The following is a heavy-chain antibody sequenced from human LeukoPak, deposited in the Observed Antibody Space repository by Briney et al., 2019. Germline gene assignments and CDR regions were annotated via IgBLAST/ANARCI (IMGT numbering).Heavy chain of an antibody. CDR3: ARGGYDSSGYRYFDY. D-gene: IGHD3-22*01. CDR1: GGSISSGGYS. CDR2: IYHSGST. J-gene: IGHJ4*02. V-gene: IGHV4-30-2*01. Sequence: SETLSLTCAVSGGSISSGGYSWSWIRQPPGKGLEWIGYIYHSGSTYYNPSLKSRVTISVDRSKNQFSLKLSSVTAADTAVYYCARGGYDSSGYRYFDYWGQGTLVTVSS.